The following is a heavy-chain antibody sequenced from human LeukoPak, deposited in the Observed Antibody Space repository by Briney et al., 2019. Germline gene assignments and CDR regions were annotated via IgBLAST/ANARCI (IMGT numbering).Heavy chain of an antibody. Sequence: PGGSLRLSCAASRFTFSSYAMSWVRQTPGKRLEWVSSIGGGSAGIYYADAVKGRFTISRDNSKNTLYLQMNSLGVEDTAVYYCAKDRTIFGVVSYTFDLWGQGTLVTVSS. V-gene: IGHV3-23*01. J-gene: IGHJ4*02. D-gene: IGHD3-3*01. CDR3: AKDRTIFGVVSYTFDL. CDR1: RFTFSSYA. CDR2: IGGGSAGI.